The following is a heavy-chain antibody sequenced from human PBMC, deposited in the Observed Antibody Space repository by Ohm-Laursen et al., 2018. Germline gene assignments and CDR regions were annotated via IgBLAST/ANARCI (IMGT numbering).Heavy chain of an antibody. D-gene: IGHD3-22*01. V-gene: IGHV3-21*01. CDR1: GVTFSTYT. J-gene: IGHJ4*02. CDR3: VRHGSTGYYYY. CDR2: ISRSSSHI. Sequence: GSLRLSCAASGVTFSTYTMNWVRQAPGKGLEWVSSISRSSSHIYYADSVKGRFTISRDNAKNTLYLQMDSLRAGDTAVYYCVRHGSTGYYYYWGQGTLVTVSS.